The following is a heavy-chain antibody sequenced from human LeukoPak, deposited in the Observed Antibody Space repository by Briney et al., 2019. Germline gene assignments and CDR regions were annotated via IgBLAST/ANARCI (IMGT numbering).Heavy chain of an antibody. CDR1: GFTFSSYG. D-gene: IGHD6-19*01. CDR2: ISYDGSNK. J-gene: IGHJ4*02. V-gene: IGHV3-30*18. CDR3: AKDRGYSGGWYDY. Sequence: PGGSLRLSCAASGFTFSSYGMHWVRQAPGKGLEWVAVISYDGSNKYYADSVKGRFTISRDNSKNTLYLQMNSLRAEDTAVYYCAKDRGYSGGWYDYWGQGTLVTVSS.